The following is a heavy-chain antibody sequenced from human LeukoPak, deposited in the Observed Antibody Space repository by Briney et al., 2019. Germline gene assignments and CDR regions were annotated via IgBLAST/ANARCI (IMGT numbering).Heavy chain of an antibody. D-gene: IGHD5-18*01. CDR3: ARENTAMVQYYYYYYMDV. CDR1: GGSISSHY. J-gene: IGHJ6*03. CDR2: IYYSGST. Sequence: SETLSLTCTVSGGSISSHYWCWIRQPPGKGLEWIGYIYYSGSTNYNPSLKSRVTISVDTSKNQFSLKLSSVTAADTAVYYCARENTAMVQYYYYYYMDVWGKGTTVTVSS. V-gene: IGHV4-59*11.